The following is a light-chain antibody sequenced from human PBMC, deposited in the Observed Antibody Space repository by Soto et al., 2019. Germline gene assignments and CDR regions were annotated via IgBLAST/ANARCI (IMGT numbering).Light chain of an antibody. Sequence: DIQMTQSPSSLSASVGDRGTITCRSSQGINNYLAWYQQKPGKAPKLLIYAASTLQSGVPSRFSGSGSATDFTLTISSLQHEDVATYYCQKYNSAPRTFGQGTKVDIK. CDR2: AAS. V-gene: IGKV1-27*01. CDR1: QGINNY. CDR3: QKYNSAPRT. J-gene: IGKJ1*01.